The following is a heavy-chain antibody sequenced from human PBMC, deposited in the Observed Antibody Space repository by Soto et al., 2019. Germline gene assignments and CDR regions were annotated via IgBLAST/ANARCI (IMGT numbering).Heavy chain of an antibody. CDR2: TYYRSKWYN. Sequence: SQTLSLTCAISGDSVSSNSAAWNWIRQSPSRGLEWLGRTYYRSKWYNDYAVSVKSRITINPDTSKNQFSLQLNSVTPEDTAVYYCARVPLEREGYSSSWDIYGMDVWGQGTTVTVSS. J-gene: IGHJ6*02. V-gene: IGHV6-1*01. D-gene: IGHD6-13*01. CDR3: ARVPLEREGYSSSWDIYGMDV. CDR1: GDSVSSNSAA.